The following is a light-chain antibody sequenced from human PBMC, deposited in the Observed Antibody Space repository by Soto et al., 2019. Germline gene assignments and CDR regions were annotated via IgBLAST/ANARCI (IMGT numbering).Light chain of an antibody. CDR3: QQYGTSPIT. CDR1: QSVGSNY. V-gene: IGKV3-20*01. CDR2: GAS. J-gene: IGKJ5*01. Sequence: EIVLTQSPATLSLSPGERATLYCRASQSVGSNYLAWYQQKPGQAPRVLIYGASSRATGIPDRFSGSGSGTDFTLTISRLEPEDFALYYCQQYGTSPITFGQGTRLEIK.